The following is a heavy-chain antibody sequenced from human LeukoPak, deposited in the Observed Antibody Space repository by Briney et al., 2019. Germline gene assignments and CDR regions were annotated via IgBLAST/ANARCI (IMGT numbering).Heavy chain of an antibody. D-gene: IGHD6-6*01. CDR1: GFIFSNYG. CDR3: ARDKPYSSSSGVWDY. Sequence: GGSLRLSCAASGFIFSNYGMSWVRQAPGKGLEWVSSISFSSTHIYYADSIQGRFTISRDNAENSLYLQMNSLRAEDTAVYYCARDKPYSSSSGVWDYWGQGTLVTVSS. J-gene: IGHJ4*02. CDR2: ISFSSTHI. V-gene: IGHV3-21*06.